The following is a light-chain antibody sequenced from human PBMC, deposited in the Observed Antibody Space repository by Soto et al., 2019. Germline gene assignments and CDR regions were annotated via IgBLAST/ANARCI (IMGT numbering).Light chain of an antibody. CDR3: SSYTSSSTVV. CDR1: SSDDGAYNY. CDR2: DVS. V-gene: IGLV2-14*03. J-gene: IGLJ2*01. Sequence: QSVLTQPASVSGSPGQSITISCTGTSSDDGAYNYVSWYQQHPGKAPKLMIYDVSNRPSGVSNRFSGSKSVNTASLTISGLQAEDEAAYYCSSYTSSSTVVFGGGTKLTVL.